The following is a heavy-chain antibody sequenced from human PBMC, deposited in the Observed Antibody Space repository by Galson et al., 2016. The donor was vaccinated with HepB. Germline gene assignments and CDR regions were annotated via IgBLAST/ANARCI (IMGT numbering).Heavy chain of an antibody. CDR1: GFTFSSYS. CDR2: ISSSTNYI. V-gene: IGHV3-21*01. D-gene: IGHD6-13*01. J-gene: IGHJ4*02. CDR3: VRVGHSNSWEGYFDY. Sequence: SLRLSCAASGFTFSSYSMNWVRQAPGKGLEWVSSISSSTNYIYYADSVKGRLTISRDNAKNSLYLQMNSLRAEDTAVYYCVRVGHSNSWEGYFDYWGQGTLVTVSS.